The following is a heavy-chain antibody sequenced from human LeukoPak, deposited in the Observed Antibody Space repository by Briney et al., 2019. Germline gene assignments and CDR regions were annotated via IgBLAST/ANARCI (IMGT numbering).Heavy chain of an antibody. CDR1: GFTFSGYA. CDR2: ITGSGGGT. CDR3: AKDPLYGGDLKYYFDF. J-gene: IGHJ4*02. Sequence: GGSLRLSCSASGFTFSGYAMSWVRQAPGKGLEWVSSITGSGGGTYYADSVRGRFTVSKDNSKSTLFLRMNGLRAEDTAVYYCAKDPLYGGDLKYYFDFWGQGALVIVSS. V-gene: IGHV3-23*01. D-gene: IGHD4/OR15-4a*01.